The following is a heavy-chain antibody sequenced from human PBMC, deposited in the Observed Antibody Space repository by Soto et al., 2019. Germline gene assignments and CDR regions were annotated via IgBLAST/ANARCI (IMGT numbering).Heavy chain of an antibody. CDR1: GYSFTSYW. CDR2: IYPGDSDT. D-gene: IGHD6-13*01. V-gene: IGHV5-51*01. CDR3: ARRIAAAGKDYYYYGMDV. Sequence: GESLKISCKGSGYSFTSYWIGWVRQMPGKGLEWMGIIYPGDSDTRYSPSFQGQVTISADKSISTAYLQWSSLKASDTAMYYCARRIAAAGKDYYYYGMDVWGQGTTVTVS. J-gene: IGHJ6*02.